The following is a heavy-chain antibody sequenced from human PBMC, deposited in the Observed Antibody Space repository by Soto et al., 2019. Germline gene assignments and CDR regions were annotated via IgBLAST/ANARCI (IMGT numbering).Heavy chain of an antibody. CDR2: IYYSGNT. CDR1: GGSISSYY. D-gene: IGHD6-13*01. V-gene: IGHV4-59*01. J-gene: IGHJ4*02. Sequence: PSETLSLSCTVSGGSISSYYWSWIRQPPGKGLEWIGYIYYSGNTNYNPSLKSRVTISVDTSKNQFSLKLSSVTAADTAVYYCARVPIAAAGEYYFDYWGQGTLVTVSS. CDR3: ARVPIAAAGEYYFDY.